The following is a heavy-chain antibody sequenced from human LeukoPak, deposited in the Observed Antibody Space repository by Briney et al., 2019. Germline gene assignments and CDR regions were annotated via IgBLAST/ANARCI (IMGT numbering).Heavy chain of an antibody. CDR1: GYTFTSYG. V-gene: IGHV1-18*01. CDR3: ARTRGHHATMAYFDY. CDR2: ISAYNGNT. D-gene: IGHD3-10*01. J-gene: IGHJ4*02. Sequence: GASVKVSCKASGYTFTSYGISWVRQAPGQGLEWMGWISAYNGNTIYAQELQGSVTMTRDTSINTAYMELNRLRSDDTAVYFCARTRGHHATMAYFDYWGQGTLVTVSS.